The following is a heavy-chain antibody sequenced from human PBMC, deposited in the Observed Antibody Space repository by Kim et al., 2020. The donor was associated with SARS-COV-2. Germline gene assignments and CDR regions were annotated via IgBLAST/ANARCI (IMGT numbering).Heavy chain of an antibody. J-gene: IGHJ2*01. V-gene: IGHV7-4-1*02. D-gene: IGHD2-2*01. Sequence: ASVKVSCKASGYTFTSYAMNWVRQAPRQGLEWMGWINTNTGNPTYAQGFTGRFVFSLDTSVSTAYLQISSLKAEDTAVYYCARYVVVPADHTWYFDLWGRGTLVTVSS. CDR1: GYTFTSYA. CDR2: INTNTGNP. CDR3: ARYVVVPADHTWYFDL.